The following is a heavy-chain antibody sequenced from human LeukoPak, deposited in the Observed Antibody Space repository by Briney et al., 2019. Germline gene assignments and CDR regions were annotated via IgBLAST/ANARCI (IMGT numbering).Heavy chain of an antibody. Sequence: SETLSLTCAVYGGSFSGYYWSWIRQPPGKGLEWIGEINHSGSTNYNPSLKSRVTISVDTSKNQFSLKLSSVTAADTAVYYCARGLRLDYYGSGSYFPRNYYYMDVWGKGTTVTVSS. V-gene: IGHV4-34*01. CDR3: ARGLRLDYYGSGSYFPRNYYYMDV. J-gene: IGHJ6*03. CDR1: GGSFSGYY. D-gene: IGHD3-10*01. CDR2: INHSGST.